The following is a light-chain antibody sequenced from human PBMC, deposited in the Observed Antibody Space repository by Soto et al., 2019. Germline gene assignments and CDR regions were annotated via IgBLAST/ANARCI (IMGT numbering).Light chain of an antibody. V-gene: IGLV8-61*01. J-gene: IGLJ3*02. Sequence: QTVVTQEPSFSVSPGGTVTLTCGLSSGSVSTSYYPSWYQQTPGQAPRTLIYSTKTRSSGVPDRFSGSILGSKAALTITGAQADDESDYYCVLYMGSGIGVFGGGTKLTVL. CDR2: STK. CDR3: VLYMGSGIGV. CDR1: SGSVSTSYY.